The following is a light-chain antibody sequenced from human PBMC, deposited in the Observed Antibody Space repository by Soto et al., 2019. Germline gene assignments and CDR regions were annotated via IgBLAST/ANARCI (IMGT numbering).Light chain of an antibody. CDR3: QTWDTGAWV. V-gene: IGLV4-69*01. J-gene: IGLJ3*02. CDR1: SGHSSYA. Sequence: QSVLTQSPSASASLGASVKLTCTLSSGHSSYAIAWHQQQPEKGPRYLMKLKSDGSHSKGDGIPDRFSGSSSGAERYLTISSLQSEDEADYYCQTWDTGAWVFGGGTKLTVL. CDR2: LKSDGSH.